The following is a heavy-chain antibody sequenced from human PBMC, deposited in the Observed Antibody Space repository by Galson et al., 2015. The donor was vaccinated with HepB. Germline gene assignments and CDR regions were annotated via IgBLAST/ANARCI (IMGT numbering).Heavy chain of an antibody. CDR1: GASISSNY. Sequence: QVQLQESGPGLVKPSETLSLTCTVSGASISSNYWSWIRRPPGKGLEWIGYIYYSESINYNPSLKSRVTISVDTSKNQISLRLSSVTAADTAVYYCARELHTYRSGWYADYWGQGALVTVSS. D-gene: IGHD6-19*01. CDR3: ARELHTYRSGWYADY. J-gene: IGHJ4*02. V-gene: IGHV4-59*01. CDR2: IYYSESI.